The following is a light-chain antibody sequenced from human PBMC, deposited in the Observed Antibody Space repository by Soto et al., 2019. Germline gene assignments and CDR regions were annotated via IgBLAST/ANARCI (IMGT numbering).Light chain of an antibody. CDR2: GAS. J-gene: IGKJ1*01. CDR1: QSVSSSY. CDR3: QQYGSSPRT. Sequence: EIVLTQSPGTLSLSPGERATLSCRASQSVSSSYLAWYQQKPCQAPRLLIYGASSMATGSPDRFSGCGSGTDFTLTISRLEPEDFAVYDCQQYGSSPRTFGQGTEVEIK. V-gene: IGKV3-20*01.